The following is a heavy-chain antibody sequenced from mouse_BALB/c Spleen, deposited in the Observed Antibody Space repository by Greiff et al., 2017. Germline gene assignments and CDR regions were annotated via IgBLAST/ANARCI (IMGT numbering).Heavy chain of an antibody. CDR1: GFTFSDYY. D-gene: IGHD2-10*01. CDR3: ARAYYGNSYFDY. J-gene: IGHJ2*01. Sequence: EVQGVESGGGLVKPGGSLKLSCAASGFTFSDYYMYWVRQTPEKRLEWVATISDGGSYTYYPDSVKGRFTISRDNAKNNLYLQMSSLKSEDTAMYYCARAYYGNSYFDYWGQGTTLTVSS. V-gene: IGHV5-4*02. CDR2: ISDGGSYT.